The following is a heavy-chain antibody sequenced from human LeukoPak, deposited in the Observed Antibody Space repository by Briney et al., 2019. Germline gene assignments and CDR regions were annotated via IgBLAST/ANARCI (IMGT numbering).Heavy chain of an antibody. V-gene: IGHV4-38-2*01. D-gene: IGHD2-15*01. CDR2: IYYSGST. CDR3: ARIPNCSGGSCYWFDP. Sequence: GSLRLSCAASGFTFSDYYMSWIRQPPGKGLEWIGSIYYSGSTYYNPSLKSRVTISVDTSKNQFSLKLSSVTAADTAVYYCARIPNCSGGSCYWFDPWGQGTLVTVSS. CDR1: GFTFSDYY. J-gene: IGHJ5*02.